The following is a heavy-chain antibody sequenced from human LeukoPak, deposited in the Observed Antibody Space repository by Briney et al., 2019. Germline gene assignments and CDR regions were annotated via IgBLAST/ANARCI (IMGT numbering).Heavy chain of an antibody. J-gene: IGHJ4*02. CDR1: GFTVSSNY. CDR3: ARGDRYHHFDY. CDR2: IYSGGST. Sequence: GGSLRLSCAASGFTVSSNYMSWVRQAPGKGLEWVSIIYSGGSTYYADSVKGRFTISRDNSKNTLYLQMNSLRAEDTAVYYCARGDRYHHFDYWGQGTLVTVSS. V-gene: IGHV3-66*01. D-gene: IGHD3-16*01.